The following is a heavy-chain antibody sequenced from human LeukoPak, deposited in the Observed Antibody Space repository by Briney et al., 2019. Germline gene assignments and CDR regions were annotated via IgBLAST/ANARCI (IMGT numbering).Heavy chain of an antibody. CDR1: GYTFTGYY. J-gene: IGHJ5*02. Sequence: ASVKVSCKASGYTFTGYYMHWVRQAPGQGLEWMGWINPNSGDTNYAQKFQGMVTMTRDTSISTAYMELSRLRSDDTAVYYCARLIAVAGTGNWFDPWGQGTLVTVSS. V-gene: IGHV1-2*02. CDR3: ARLIAVAGTGNWFDP. CDR2: INPNSGDT. D-gene: IGHD6-19*01.